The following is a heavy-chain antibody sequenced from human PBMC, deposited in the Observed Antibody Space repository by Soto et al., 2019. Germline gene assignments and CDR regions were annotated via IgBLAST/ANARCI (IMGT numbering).Heavy chain of an antibody. CDR2: ISGSGGST. Sequence: EVQLLESGGGLVQPGGSLRLSCAASGFTFSSYAMSWVRQAPGKGLEWVSAISGSGGSTYYADSVKGRFTISRDNSKNTLYLQMNSLRAGDTAVYYCAKKTGSGWFFDYWGQGTLVTVSS. V-gene: IGHV3-23*01. J-gene: IGHJ4*02. CDR3: AKKTGSGWFFDY. D-gene: IGHD6-19*01. CDR1: GFTFSSYA.